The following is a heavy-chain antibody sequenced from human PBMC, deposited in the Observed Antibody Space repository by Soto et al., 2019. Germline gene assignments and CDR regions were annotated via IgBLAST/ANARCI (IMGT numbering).Heavy chain of an antibody. J-gene: IGHJ4*02. Sequence: GGSLRLSCAASGFTFSSYAMSWVRQAPGKGLEWVSAISGSGGSTYYADSVKGRFTISRDNSKNTLYLQMNSLRAEDTAVYYCAKAWGPRGYSYGPVDYWGQGTLVTVSS. CDR3: AKAWGPRGYSYGPVDY. D-gene: IGHD5-18*01. V-gene: IGHV3-23*01. CDR1: GFTFSSYA. CDR2: ISGSGGST.